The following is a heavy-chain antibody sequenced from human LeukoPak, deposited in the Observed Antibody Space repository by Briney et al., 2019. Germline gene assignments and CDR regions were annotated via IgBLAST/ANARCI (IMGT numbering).Heavy chain of an antibody. Sequence: GGSLRLSCAASGFTFSSYGMHWVRQAPGKGLEWVAVIWYDGSNKYYADSVKGRFTISRDNSKNTLYLQMNSLRAEDTAVYYCAKGGRYCSSTSCYYPSDYWGQGTLVTVSS. J-gene: IGHJ4*02. CDR2: IWYDGSNK. V-gene: IGHV3-30*02. CDR1: GFTFSSYG. D-gene: IGHD2-2*01. CDR3: AKGGRYCSSTSCYYPSDY.